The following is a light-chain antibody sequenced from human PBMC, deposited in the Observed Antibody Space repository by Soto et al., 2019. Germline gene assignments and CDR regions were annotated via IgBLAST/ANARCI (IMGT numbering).Light chain of an antibody. CDR1: ESVRTN. V-gene: IGKV3-15*01. CDR2: GAS. J-gene: IGKJ5*01. Sequence: ERVMTQPPATLSVSPGERATLSCRASESVRTNLAWYQQRPGQSPRLLIYGASTRASGVPARFSGSGSGTEFTLTISSLQSEDFAVYYCQQYNSWPPSITFGQGTRLEIK. CDR3: QQYNSWPPSIT.